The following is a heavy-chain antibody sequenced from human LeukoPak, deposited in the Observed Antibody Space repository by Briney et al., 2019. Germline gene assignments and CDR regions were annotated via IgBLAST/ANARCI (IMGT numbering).Heavy chain of an antibody. CDR1: GFTFSSYG. D-gene: IGHD5-12*01. V-gene: IGHV3-30*18. CDR2: ISYDGSNK. J-gene: IGHJ4*02. Sequence: GRSLRLSCAASGFTFSSYGMHWVRQAPGKGLEWVAVISYDGSNKYYADSVKGRFTISRDNSKNTLYLQMNSLRAEDTAVYYCAKAGGYSGLYYFDSWGQGTLVTVSS. CDR3: AKAGGYSGLYYFDS.